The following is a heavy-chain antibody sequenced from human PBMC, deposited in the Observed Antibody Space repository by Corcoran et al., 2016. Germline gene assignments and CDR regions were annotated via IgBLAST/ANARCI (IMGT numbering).Heavy chain of an antibody. V-gene: IGHV1-69*06. J-gene: IGHJ5*02. CDR2: IIPIFGTT. D-gene: IGHD5-12*01. CDR3: ESKEMATTYNWFDP. CDR1: GGTFSSYA. Sequence: QVQLVQSGAEVKKPGSSVKVSCKASGGTFSSYAISWVRQTPGHGLEWMGGIIPIFGTTNYAQKFQGRVTITADKSTSTAYMELSSLRSEDTAVSYCESKEMATTYNWFDPWGQGTLVTVSS.